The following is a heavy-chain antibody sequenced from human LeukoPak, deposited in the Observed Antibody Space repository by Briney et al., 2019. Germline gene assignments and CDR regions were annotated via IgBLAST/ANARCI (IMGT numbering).Heavy chain of an antibody. V-gene: IGHV1-69*13. CDR3: AFRGNGPYYFDY. D-gene: IGHD3-10*01. Sequence: SVKVSCKASGGTFSSYAISWVRQAPGQGLEWMGGIIPIFGTANYAQKFQGRVTITADESTSTAYMELSSLRSEDTAVYYCAFRGNGPYYFDYWGQGTLATVSS. J-gene: IGHJ4*02. CDR2: IIPIFGTA. CDR1: GGTFSSYA.